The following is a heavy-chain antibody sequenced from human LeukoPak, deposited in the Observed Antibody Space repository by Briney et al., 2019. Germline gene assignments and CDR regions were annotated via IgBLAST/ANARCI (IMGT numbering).Heavy chain of an antibody. Sequence: ASAKVSCKVSGYTSTSYGTSWVRHAPGQGLEWMGWISAYIGNTNYTQKLQGRVTMTTDTTTSTAYMELRSLRSDDTAVYYCARVNGDYDYVWGSYRFDYWGQGTLVTVSS. CDR2: ISAYIGNT. CDR1: GYTSTSYG. CDR3: ARVNGDYDYVWGSYRFDY. V-gene: IGHV1-18*01. J-gene: IGHJ4*02. D-gene: IGHD3-16*02.